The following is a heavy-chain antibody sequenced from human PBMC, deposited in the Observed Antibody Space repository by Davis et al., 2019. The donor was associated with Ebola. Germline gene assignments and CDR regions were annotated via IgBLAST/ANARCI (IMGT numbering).Heavy chain of an antibody. CDR2: IWYDGSNK. J-gene: IGHJ4*02. CDR3: ARGSGYSSGWKDY. D-gene: IGHD6-19*01. Sequence: GESLKISCAASGFTFSSYGMHWVRQAPGKGLEWVAVIWYDGSNKYYADSVKGRFTISRDNSKNTLYLQMNSLRAEDTAVYYCARGSGYSSGWKDYWGQGTLVTVSS. CDR1: GFTFSSYG. V-gene: IGHV3-33*01.